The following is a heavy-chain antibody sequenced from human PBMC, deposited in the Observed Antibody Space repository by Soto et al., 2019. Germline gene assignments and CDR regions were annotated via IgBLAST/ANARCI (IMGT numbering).Heavy chain of an antibody. D-gene: IGHD4-4*01. J-gene: IGHJ6*02. CDR2: ISSSSSYT. Sequence: PGGSLRLSCAASGFTFSDYYMSWIRQAPGKGLEWVSYISSSSSYTNYADSVKGRFTISRDNAKNSLYLQMNSLRAEDTAVYYCARPTTVTTYYYYGMDVWGQGTTVTVSS. CDR3: ARPTTVTTYYYYGMDV. CDR1: GFTFSDYY. V-gene: IGHV3-11*06.